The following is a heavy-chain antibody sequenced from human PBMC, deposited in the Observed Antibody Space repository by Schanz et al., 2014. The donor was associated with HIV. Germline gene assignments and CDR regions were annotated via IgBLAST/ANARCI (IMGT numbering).Heavy chain of an antibody. J-gene: IGHJ5*02. Sequence: QVQLQESGPGLVKPSQTLSLTCNVSGDSIRSTNYFWSWIRQPPGKGLEWMGYIYYSGNTYYNPSLNSRVTISVDTSKNQFSLKLSAVTAADTAVYYCARADFGHDLGFDPWGEGVLVTVTS. CDR3: ARADFGHDLGFDP. V-gene: IGHV4-30-4*01. CDR2: IYYSGNT. CDR1: GDSIRSTNYF. D-gene: IGHD4-17*01.